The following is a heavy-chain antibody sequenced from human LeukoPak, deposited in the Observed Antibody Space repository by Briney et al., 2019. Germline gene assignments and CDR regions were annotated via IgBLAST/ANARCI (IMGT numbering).Heavy chain of an antibody. CDR1: GGSFSGYY. CDR2: INHSEST. D-gene: IGHD1-1*01. CDR3: ARGYNWNDGNWFDP. J-gene: IGHJ5*02. V-gene: IGHV4-34*01. Sequence: KPSETLSLTCVVYGGSFSGYYWSWIRQPPGKGLEWIGEINHSESTNYSPSLKSRVTISLDTSKNQFSPKLSSATAADTAVYYCARGYNWNDGNWFDPWGQGTLVTVSS.